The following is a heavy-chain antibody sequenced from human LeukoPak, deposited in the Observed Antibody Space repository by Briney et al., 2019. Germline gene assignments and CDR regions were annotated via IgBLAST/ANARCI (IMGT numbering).Heavy chain of an antibody. CDR2: INHSGST. D-gene: IGHD3-10*01. Sequence: SETLSLTCTVSGGSISSSSYYWGWIRQPPGKGLEWIGEINHSGSTNYNPSLKSRVTISVDTSKNQFSLKLSSVTAADTAVYYCARRGSGSYRGYFDYWGQGTLVTVSS. CDR1: GGSISSSSYY. CDR3: ARRGSGSYRGYFDY. J-gene: IGHJ4*02. V-gene: IGHV4-39*07.